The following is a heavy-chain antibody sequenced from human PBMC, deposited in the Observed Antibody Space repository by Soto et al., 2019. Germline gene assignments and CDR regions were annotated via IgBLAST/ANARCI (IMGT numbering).Heavy chain of an antibody. D-gene: IGHD3-3*01. V-gene: IGHV4-4*07. J-gene: IGHJ5*02. CDR1: GGTLSGYY. CDR2: IFTSGST. CDR3: ARGQRFSDWFDP. Sequence: PSETLSLTCTVTGGTLSGYYWTWIRPSAGGGLEWIGRIFTSGSTNYNPSLKSRVTISLDTSMSHFSLRLRSVSAADTAVYYCARGQRFSDWFDPWGQGTLVTVSS.